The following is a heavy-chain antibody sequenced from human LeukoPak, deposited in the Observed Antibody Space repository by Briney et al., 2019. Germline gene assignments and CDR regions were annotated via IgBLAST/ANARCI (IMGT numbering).Heavy chain of an antibody. Sequence: ASVKVSCKASGGTFSSYAISWVRQAPGQGLEWMGGIIPIFGTANYAQKFQGRVTITADESTSTAYMELSSLRSEDTAVYYCVLYYYGSGSTEYYYYYGMDVWGQGTTVTVSS. CDR3: VLYYYGSGSTEYYYYYGMDV. CDR1: GGTFSSYA. D-gene: IGHD3-10*01. V-gene: IGHV1-69*13. CDR2: IIPIFGTA. J-gene: IGHJ6*02.